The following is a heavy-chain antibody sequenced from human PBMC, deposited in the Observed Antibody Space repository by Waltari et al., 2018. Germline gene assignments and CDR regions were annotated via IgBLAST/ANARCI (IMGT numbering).Heavy chain of an antibody. CDR2: INAGNGNT. V-gene: IGHV1-3*01. J-gene: IGHJ4*02. CDR1: GYTFTSYA. Sequence: QVQLVQSGAEVKKPGASVKVSCKASGYTFTSYAMHWGRQAPGQRLEWMGWINAGNGNTKYSQKFQGRVTITRDTSASTAYMELSSLRSEDTAVYYCARGLLLGYFDYWGQGTLVTVSS. D-gene: IGHD2-15*01. CDR3: ARGLLLGYFDY.